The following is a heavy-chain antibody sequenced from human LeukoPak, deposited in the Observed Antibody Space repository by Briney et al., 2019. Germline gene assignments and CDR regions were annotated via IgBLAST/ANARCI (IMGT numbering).Heavy chain of an antibody. CDR1: GYTFTCYY. Sequence: ASVKVSCKASGYTFTCYYMHWVRQAPGQGGEWRGWINPNSGGTKYAQKFQGRVTMTRDTSISTAYMELSRLRSDDTAVYYCARSRYFQHWGQGTLVTVSS. CDR3: ARSRYFQH. J-gene: IGHJ1*01. CDR2: INPNSGGT. V-gene: IGHV1-2*02.